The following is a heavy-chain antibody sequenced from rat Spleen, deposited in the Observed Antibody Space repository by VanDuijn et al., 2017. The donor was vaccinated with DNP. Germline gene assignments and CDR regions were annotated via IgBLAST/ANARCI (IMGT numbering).Heavy chain of an antibody. CDR3: ARRGIYAMDA. CDR2: INTGSGGT. Sequence: QIQLQQSGAELAKPTSSVKISCKASGYTFTSYYISWIKQTTGQGLEYIGYINTGSGGTNYNEKFKGKATLTVDKSSSTAFMQLSSLTPDDSAVYYCARRGIYAMDAWGQGTSVTVSS. V-gene: IGHV1-43*01. CDR1: GYTFTSYY. J-gene: IGHJ4*01. D-gene: IGHD4-3*01.